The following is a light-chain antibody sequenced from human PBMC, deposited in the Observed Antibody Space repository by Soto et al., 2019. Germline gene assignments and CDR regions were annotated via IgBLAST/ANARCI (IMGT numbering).Light chain of an antibody. V-gene: IGKV1-27*01. CDR1: QGIIDY. Sequence: DIQMTQSPSSLSASVGDTVTITCRASQGIIDYLAWYQQRPGKVPKLLIYAASTLQTGVPSRFSGSGAGTDFTLTINSLQPEDVGTYYCQKYDTAPQTFGQGTRVETK. J-gene: IGKJ1*01. CDR2: AAS. CDR3: QKYDTAPQT.